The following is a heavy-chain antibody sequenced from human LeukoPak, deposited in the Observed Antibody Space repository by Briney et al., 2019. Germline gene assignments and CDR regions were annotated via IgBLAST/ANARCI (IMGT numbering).Heavy chain of an antibody. Sequence: SQTLSLTCAVYGGSFSGYYWSWIRQPPGQGLEWIGEINHSGSTNYNPSLKSRVTISVDTSENQFSLKLSSVTAADTAVYYCARGPYYYDSSGYPYDYWGQGTLVTVSS. D-gene: IGHD3-22*01. CDR1: GGSFSGYY. CDR3: ARGPYYYDSSGYPYDY. CDR2: INHSGST. J-gene: IGHJ4*02. V-gene: IGHV4-34*01.